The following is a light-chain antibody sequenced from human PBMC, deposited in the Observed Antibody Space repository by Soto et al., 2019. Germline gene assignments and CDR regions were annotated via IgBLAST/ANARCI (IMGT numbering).Light chain of an antibody. J-gene: IGKJ2*01. V-gene: IGKV3-20*01. Sequence: EIVLTQSPGTLSLSPGERATLSCRASQSVSGSYLAWYQQKPGQSPRLLIYGSSDRATGIPDRFSGSGSGIDFTLTISRVEPEDFAVYYCQQYGSSPPYTFGQGTKLEIK. CDR3: QQYGSSPPYT. CDR2: GSS. CDR1: QSVSGSY.